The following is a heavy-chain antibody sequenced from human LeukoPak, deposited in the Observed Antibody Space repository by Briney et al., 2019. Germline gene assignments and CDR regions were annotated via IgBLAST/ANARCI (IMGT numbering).Heavy chain of an antibody. D-gene: IGHD4-23*01. V-gene: IGHV3-30*18. J-gene: IGHJ4*02. Sequence: GGSLRLSCAASGFTFSSYGMHWVRQAPGKGLEWVAVISYDGSNKYYADSVKGRFTISRDNSKNTLYLQMNSLRAEDTAVYYCAKEDRVVTPPVDYWGQGTLVTVSS. CDR3: AKEDRVVTPPVDY. CDR2: ISYDGSNK. CDR1: GFTFSSYG.